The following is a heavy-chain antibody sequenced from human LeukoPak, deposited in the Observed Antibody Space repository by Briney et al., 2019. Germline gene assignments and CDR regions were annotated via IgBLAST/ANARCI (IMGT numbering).Heavy chain of an antibody. CDR3: AKDIGSSGYFDY. J-gene: IGHJ4*02. CDR1: GFPFKDYV. D-gene: IGHD6-19*01. CDR2: ISGDGSSP. Sequence: PGGSLRLSCAVSGFPFKDYVVHWVRQAPGKGLEWVSLISGDGSSPYYADSVKGRFTISRDNSKKSLYLQINSLRIEDTALYYCAKDIGSSGYFDYWGQGTLVTVSS. V-gene: IGHV3-43*02.